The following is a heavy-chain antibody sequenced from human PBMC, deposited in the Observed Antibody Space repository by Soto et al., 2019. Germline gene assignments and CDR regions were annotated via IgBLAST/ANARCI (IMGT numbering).Heavy chain of an antibody. CDR2: ISGSGGST. Sequence: GGSLRLSCAASGFTFSSYAMSWARQAPGKGLEWVSAISGSGGSTYYADSVKGRFTISRDNSKNTLYLQMNSLRAEDTALYYCAKDTAARLQSYYFDYWGQGTPVTVSS. D-gene: IGHD6-6*01. V-gene: IGHV3-23*01. CDR3: AKDTAARLQSYYFDY. CDR1: GFTFSSYA. J-gene: IGHJ4*02.